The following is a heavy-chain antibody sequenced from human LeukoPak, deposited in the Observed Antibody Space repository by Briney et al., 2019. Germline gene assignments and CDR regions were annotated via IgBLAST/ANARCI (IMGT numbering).Heavy chain of an antibody. J-gene: IGHJ4*02. CDR3: ARIWQWLDHRNYFDS. V-gene: IGHV3-7*01. CDR2: INQDGSDK. Sequence: GGSLRPSCAASGFTLINYRMSSVRQAPGEGLGWVANINQDGSDKDYLDSVKGRLTISRDNTQNSLSLHMNNVRADDTALYYCARIWQWLDHRNYFDSWGQGTLVTVSS. CDR1: GFTLINYR. D-gene: IGHD6-19*01.